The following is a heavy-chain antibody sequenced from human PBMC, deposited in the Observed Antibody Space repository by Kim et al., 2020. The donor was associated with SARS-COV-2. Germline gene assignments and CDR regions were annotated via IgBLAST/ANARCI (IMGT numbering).Heavy chain of an antibody. CDR3: ARQDGWFGDPTRFDP. Sequence: SETLSLTCTVSGGSISSSSYYWGWIRQPPGKGLEWIGSIYYSGSTYYNPSLKSRVTISVDTSKNQFSLKLSSVTAADTAVYYCARQDGWFGDPTRFDPWGQGTLVTVSS. CDR2: IYYSGST. D-gene: IGHD3-10*01. CDR1: GGSISSSSYY. J-gene: IGHJ5*02. V-gene: IGHV4-39*01.